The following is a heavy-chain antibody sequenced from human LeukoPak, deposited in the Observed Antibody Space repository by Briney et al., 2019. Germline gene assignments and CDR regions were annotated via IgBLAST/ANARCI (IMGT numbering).Heavy chain of an antibody. V-gene: IGHV4-38-2*02. Sequence: SETLSLTCTVSGYSISSGYFWGWIRQPPGKGLECIGTIYHSGSTYYNPSLKSRVTISVDTAKNQFSLKLRSVTAADTTVYYCARGANWYYFDHWGQGILVTVSS. CDR2: IYHSGST. D-gene: IGHD2-8*01. J-gene: IGHJ4*02. CDR1: GYSISSGYF. CDR3: ARGANWYYFDH.